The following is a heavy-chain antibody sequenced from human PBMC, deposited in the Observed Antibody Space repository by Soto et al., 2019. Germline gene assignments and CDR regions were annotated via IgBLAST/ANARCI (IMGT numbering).Heavy chain of an antibody. J-gene: IGHJ4*02. V-gene: IGHV4-59*08. CDR2: IYYSGST. Sequence: SETLSLTCTLSGGSMISYYWSWIRQPPGRGLEWIWYIYYSGSTKYNPSLKSRVTISVDTSKNQFSLKLNSVTAADTAVYYCASRHSSPYFDYWGQGTLVTVSS. CDR1: GGSMISYY. CDR3: ASRHSSPYFDY. D-gene: IGHD6-13*01.